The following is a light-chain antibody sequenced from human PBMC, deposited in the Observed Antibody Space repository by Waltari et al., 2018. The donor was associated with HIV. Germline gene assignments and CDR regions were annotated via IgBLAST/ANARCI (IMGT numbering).Light chain of an antibody. J-gene: IGKJ2*01. CDR3: QQYDNLPPT. CDR2: DAS. CDR1: QDISIY. V-gene: IGKV1-33*01. Sequence: DIQMTQSPSSLSASVGDRVTITCQASQDISIYLNWFQQKPGKAPKLLIYDASNLETGVPSRFSGSGSGTDFAFTISSLQPEDIATYHCQQYDNLPPTFGQGTKLEI.